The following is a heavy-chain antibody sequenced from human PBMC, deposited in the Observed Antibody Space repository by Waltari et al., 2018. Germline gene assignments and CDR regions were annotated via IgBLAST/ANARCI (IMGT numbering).Heavy chain of an antibody. D-gene: IGHD3-10*01. CDR3: ARQSHSCYYHTDGYFWHGFDV. CDR2: IYYDDRT. V-gene: IGHV4-39*01. CDR1: GVSITDSDYY. Sequence: QVQLQESGPGLAKPSETLSLTCTVPGVSITDSDYYWGWIRQPPGKALAWVGTIYYDDRTFYKPALSSRVTVSLDTSKNEFSLTLSSVTAADTALLFCARQSHSCYYHTDGYFWHGFDVWGPGAMVTVSS. J-gene: IGHJ3*01.